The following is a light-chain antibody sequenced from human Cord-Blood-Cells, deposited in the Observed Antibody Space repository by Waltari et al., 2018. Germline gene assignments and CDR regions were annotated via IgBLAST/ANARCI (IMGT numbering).Light chain of an antibody. J-gene: IGLJ1*01. CDR3: CSYAGSSTFSYV. V-gene: IGLV2-23*02. CDR1: SRDVGSYNL. CDR2: EVS. Sequence: QSALTQPASVSGSPGQSITIPCSGTSRDVGSYNLVSWYQQHPGKAPKRMIYEVSKRPSGVSNRFSGSKSGNTASLTISGLQAEDEADYYCCSYAGSSTFSYVFGTGTKVTVL.